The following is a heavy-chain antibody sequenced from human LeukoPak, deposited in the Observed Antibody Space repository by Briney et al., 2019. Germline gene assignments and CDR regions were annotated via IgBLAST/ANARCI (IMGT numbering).Heavy chain of an antibody. D-gene: IGHD3-9*01. CDR1: GGSISGYY. CDR2: IYSSGST. Sequence: SETLSLTCTVSGGSISGYYWSWIRQSAGKGLEWIGRIYSSGSTGYNPSLKSRVTMSIDTSKNQFSLKLISVTAADTAVYYCARSGFDWLWWLDPWGQGSLVTVSS. CDR3: ARSGFDWLWWLDP. J-gene: IGHJ5*02. V-gene: IGHV4-4*07.